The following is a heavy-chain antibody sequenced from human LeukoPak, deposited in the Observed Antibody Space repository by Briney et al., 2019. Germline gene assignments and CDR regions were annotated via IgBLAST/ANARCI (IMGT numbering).Heavy chain of an antibody. CDR1: GGSISSSYY. Sequence: SETLSLTCAVYGGSISSSYYWGWIRQPPGKGLEWIGSIYYSGSTYYNPSLKTRVTMSVDTSTNQFSLKLSSVTAADTAVYYCAKSTYYYDTFVNAFDIWGRGTVVTVSS. J-gene: IGHJ3*02. V-gene: IGHV4-39*07. D-gene: IGHD3-22*01. CDR2: IYYSGST. CDR3: AKSTYYYDTFVNAFDI.